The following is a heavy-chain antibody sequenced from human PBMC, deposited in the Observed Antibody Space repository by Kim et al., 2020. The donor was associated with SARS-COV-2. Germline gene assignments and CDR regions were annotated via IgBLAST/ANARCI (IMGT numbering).Heavy chain of an antibody. Sequence: GESLKISCKGSGYTFSTYWIAWLRQMPGKVLEWMGIIYPGNSDTKYSPTFQGQVTISADTSISTAYLQWSSVKASDTAIYFCARQDGYALYYFDFWGQGTLVTVSS. D-gene: IGHD2-2*01. CDR1: GYTFSTYW. CDR3: ARQDGYALYYFDF. V-gene: IGHV5-51*01. CDR2: IYPGNSDT. J-gene: IGHJ4*02.